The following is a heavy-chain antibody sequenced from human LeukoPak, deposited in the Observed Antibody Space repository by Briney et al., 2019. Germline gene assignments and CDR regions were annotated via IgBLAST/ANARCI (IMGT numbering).Heavy chain of an antibody. D-gene: IGHD2-2*01. J-gene: IGHJ5*02. CDR1: GGSISSGGYY. CDR3: AKDGGCSSTSCYQYNWFDP. Sequence: SETLSLTCTVSGGSISSGGYYWSWIRQPPGKGLEWIGYIYHSGSTYYNPSLKSRVTISVDRSKNQFSLKLSSVTAADTAVYYCAKDGGCSSTSCYQYNWFDPWGQGTLVTVSS. V-gene: IGHV4-30-2*01. CDR2: IYHSGST.